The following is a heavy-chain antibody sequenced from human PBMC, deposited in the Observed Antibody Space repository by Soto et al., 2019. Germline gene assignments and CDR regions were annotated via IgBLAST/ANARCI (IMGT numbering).Heavy chain of an antibody. CDR3: TSFSSVIVGTKRFYDY. CDR2: IRSKDNSYAT. J-gene: IGHJ4*02. Sequence: EVQLVESGGGLVLPGGSLKLSCAASGFAFSGSAMHWVRQASGKGLEWVGRIRSKDNSYATAYDALVKGRFTISRDDSKNTAYLQMSILKTEDTAVYYCTSFSSVIVGTKRFYDYWGQGILVTVSS. D-gene: IGHD1-1*01. V-gene: IGHV3-73*01. CDR1: GFAFSGSA.